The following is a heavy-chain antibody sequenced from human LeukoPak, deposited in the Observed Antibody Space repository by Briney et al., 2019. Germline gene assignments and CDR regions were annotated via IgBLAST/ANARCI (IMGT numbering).Heavy chain of an antibody. CDR2: INPNSGGT. CDR3: ARRGLVNTEYLEH. CDR1: GYTFTVYY. V-gene: IGHV1-2*02. Sequence: GASVKVSCKASGYTFTVYYIHWVRQAPGQGLEWMGWINPNSGGTNSAQKFQGRVTMTRDTSISTAYMELSSLRADDTAVYYCARRGLVNTEYLEHWGQGTLVTVSS. D-gene: IGHD6-6*01. J-gene: IGHJ1*01.